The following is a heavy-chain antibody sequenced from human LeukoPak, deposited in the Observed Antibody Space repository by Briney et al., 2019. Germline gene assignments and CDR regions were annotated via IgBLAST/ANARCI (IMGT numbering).Heavy chain of an antibody. CDR3: AREKDCSSISCYDDYYFMDV. V-gene: IGHV4-61*02. D-gene: IGHD2-2*01. Sequence: SQTLSLTCTVSGGSISSGNYYWSWIRQPAGKGLEWIGRIYTSGSTNYSPSLKSRVTISVDTSKNQFSLKLSSVTAADTAVYYCAREKDCSSISCYDDYYFMDVWGKGTTVTVSS. CDR2: IYTSGST. J-gene: IGHJ6*03. CDR1: GGSISSGNYY.